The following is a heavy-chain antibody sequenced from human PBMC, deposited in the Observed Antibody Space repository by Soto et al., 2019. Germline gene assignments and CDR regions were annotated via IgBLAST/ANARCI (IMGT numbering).Heavy chain of an antibody. D-gene: IGHD6-13*01. CDR1: GFTFDDYA. CDR3: AKGSSSWYEVPLDY. V-gene: IGHV3-9*01. CDR2: INWNSDTI. Sequence: DVQLVESGGGLVRPGRSLRLSCTASGFTFDDYAMHWVRQAPGKGLEWVSGINWNSDTIGYADSVKGRFTISRDTAKKSLFLQMNSLRTEDTALYYCAKGSSSWYEVPLDYWGQGTLVTVSS. J-gene: IGHJ4*02.